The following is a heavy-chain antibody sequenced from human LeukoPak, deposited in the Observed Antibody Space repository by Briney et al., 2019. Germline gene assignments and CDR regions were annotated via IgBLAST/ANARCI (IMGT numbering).Heavy chain of an antibody. J-gene: IGHJ3*02. CDR1: GGSISSYY. CDR3: ATSSSGWYDAFDI. CDR2: IYYSGST. V-gene: IGHV4-59*08. Sequence: SETLSLTCTVSGGSISSYYWCWIRQPPGKGLEWIGYIYYSGSTNYNPSLKSRVTISVDTSKNQFSLKLSSVTAADTAVYYCATSSSGWYDAFDIWGQGTMVTVSS. D-gene: IGHD6-19*01.